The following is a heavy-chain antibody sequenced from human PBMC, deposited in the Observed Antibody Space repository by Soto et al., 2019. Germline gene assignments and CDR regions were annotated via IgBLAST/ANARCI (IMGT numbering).Heavy chain of an antibody. Sequence: SETLSLTCTVSGVSVSGSSCWTWIRQAPGKGLEWIGCIFYNGTTNYNPSLRSPVTISVDTSKNQLSLTLTSVTAADSAVYFCARPRGHTSGVFESWGQGTTVTVSS. CDR2: IFYNGTT. V-gene: IGHV4-61*01. J-gene: IGHJ3*02. CDR3: ARPRGHTSGVFES. D-gene: IGHD3-10*01. CDR1: GVSVSGSSC.